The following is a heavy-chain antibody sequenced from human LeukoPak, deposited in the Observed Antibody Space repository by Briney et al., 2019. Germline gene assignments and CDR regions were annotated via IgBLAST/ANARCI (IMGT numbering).Heavy chain of an antibody. CDR1: GFTFTRYC. D-gene: IGHD5-12*01. J-gene: IGHJ4*02. CDR2: IYPGDSDT. V-gene: IGHV5-51*01. CDR3: ARAYNGYDFDY. Sequence: RGESLKISCKGSGFTFTRYCIGWVRQMAGKGLEWMAIIYPGDSDTRYSPPFQGQVTISADKSISTAYLQWSSLKASDTAMYYCARAYNGYDFDYWGQGTLVTVSS.